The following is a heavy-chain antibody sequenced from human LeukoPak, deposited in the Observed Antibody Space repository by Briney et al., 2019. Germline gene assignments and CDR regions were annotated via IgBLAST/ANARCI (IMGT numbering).Heavy chain of an antibody. Sequence: PGGSLRLSCAASGFTVNTNYLTWVRQAPGKGLEWVPIFYSGGSTYYADSVKGRFAMSRDNSKNTLYLQMNTLRVEDTAVYYCARTDSSGYLDCWGQGTLVTVSS. CDR3: ARTDSSGYLDC. CDR1: GFTVNTNY. CDR2: FYSGGST. V-gene: IGHV3-53*01. J-gene: IGHJ4*02. D-gene: IGHD3-22*01.